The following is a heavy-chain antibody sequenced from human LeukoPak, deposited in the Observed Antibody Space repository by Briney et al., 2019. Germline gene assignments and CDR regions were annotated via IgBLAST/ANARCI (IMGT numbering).Heavy chain of an antibody. D-gene: IGHD3-10*01. V-gene: IGHV1-24*01. CDR2: FDPEDGET. Sequence: GASAKVSCKVSGYTLTELSMHWVRQAPGKGLEWMGGFDPEDGETIYAQKFQGRVTMTEDTSTDTAYMELSSLRSEDTAVYYCATGGYGSGSLDYWGQGTLVTVSS. J-gene: IGHJ4*02. CDR3: ATGGYGSGSLDY. CDR1: GYTLTELS.